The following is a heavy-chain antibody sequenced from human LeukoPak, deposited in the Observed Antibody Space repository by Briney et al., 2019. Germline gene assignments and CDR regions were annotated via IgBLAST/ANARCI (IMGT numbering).Heavy chain of an antibody. CDR2: IIPIFGTA. CDR1: GGTFSSYA. CDR3: ARDGYPSNWFDP. V-gene: IGHV1-69*13. D-gene: IGHD1-1*01. Sequence: SVKVSCKASGGTFSSYAISWVRQASGQGLEWMGGIIPIFGTANHAQKFQGRVTITADESTSTAYMELSSLRSEDTAVYYCARDGYPSNWFDPWGQGTLVTVSS. J-gene: IGHJ5*02.